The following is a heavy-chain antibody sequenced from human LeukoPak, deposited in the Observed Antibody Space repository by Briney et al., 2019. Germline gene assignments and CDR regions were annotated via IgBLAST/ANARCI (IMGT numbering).Heavy chain of an antibody. J-gene: IGHJ4*02. CDR1: TFTVSGDY. D-gene: IGHD6-6*01. CDR3: AKRVPYSSSSVYFDY. Sequence: GGSLRLSCAASTFTVSGDYMSWVRQAPGKGLEWVSLIYSGGATYYADSVKGRFTISRDNSKNTLYLQMNSLRAEDTAVYYCAKRVPYSSSSVYFDYWGQGTLVTVSS. V-gene: IGHV3-53*01. CDR2: IYSGGAT.